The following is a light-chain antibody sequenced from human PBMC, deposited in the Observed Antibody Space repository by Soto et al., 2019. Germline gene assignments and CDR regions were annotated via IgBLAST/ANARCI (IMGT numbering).Light chain of an antibody. CDR3: QQYHDWPPIT. CDR2: GAS. V-gene: IGKV3-15*01. J-gene: IGKJ3*01. CDR1: QSVSSD. Sequence: EIVMTQSPATLSVSPGEGVTLSCRASQSVSSDLAWYQQKPGQSPRLLMYGASTRATDIPARFSGGGSGPEFTLTISSLQSEDVAIYYCQQYHDWPPITFGPGTKVDIK.